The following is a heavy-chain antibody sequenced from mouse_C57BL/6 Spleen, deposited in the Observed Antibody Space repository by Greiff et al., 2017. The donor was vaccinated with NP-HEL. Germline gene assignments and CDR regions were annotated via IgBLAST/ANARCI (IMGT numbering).Heavy chain of an antibody. J-gene: IGHJ2*01. CDR3: ARYYGSSPYYFDY. Sequence: VQLQESGAELVRPGTSVKMSCKASGYTFTNYWIGWAKQRPGHGLEWIGDIYPGGGYTNYNEKFKGKATLTADKSSSTAYMQFSSLTSEDSAIYYCARYYGSSPYYFDYWGQGTTLTVSS. CDR1: GYTFTNYW. CDR2: IYPGGGYT. V-gene: IGHV1-63*01. D-gene: IGHD1-1*01.